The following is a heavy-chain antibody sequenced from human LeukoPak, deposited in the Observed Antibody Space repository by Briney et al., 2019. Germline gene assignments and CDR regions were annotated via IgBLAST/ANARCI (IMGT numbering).Heavy chain of an antibody. CDR3: AKDNWNYLEYFDY. D-gene: IGHD1-7*01. CDR1: GFTFSSYT. Sequence: GGSLRLSCVASGFTFSSYTMSWVRQAPGKGLEWVSAISGSGGSTYYADSVKGRFTISRDNSKNTLYLQVNSLRTEDTALYFCAKDNWNYLEYFDYWGQGILVTVSS. CDR2: ISGSGGST. V-gene: IGHV3-23*01. J-gene: IGHJ4*02.